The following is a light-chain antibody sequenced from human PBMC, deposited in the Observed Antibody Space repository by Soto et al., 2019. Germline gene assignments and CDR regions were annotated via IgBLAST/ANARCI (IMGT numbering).Light chain of an antibody. CDR3: QQYNDWPLT. CDR1: QSVSSN. J-gene: IGKJ1*01. V-gene: IGKV3-15*01. Sequence: EILMTQSPVTLSVSPGERATLSCRASQSVSSNLAWYQQKPGQAPSLLIYGAFTRATGIPARFSGTGSGTEFTLTISSLQSEHFALYYCQQYNDWPLTFGQGTKVEI. CDR2: GAF.